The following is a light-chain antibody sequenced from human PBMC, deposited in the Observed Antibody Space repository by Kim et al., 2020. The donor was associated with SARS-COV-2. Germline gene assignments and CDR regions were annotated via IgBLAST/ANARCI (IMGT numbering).Light chain of an antibody. J-gene: IGLJ2*01. CDR3: LLYYGGAQLV. Sequence: GGTVTLTRASSTGAVTSAYYPNWFQQKPGQAPRALIYSTINKHSWTPARFSGSLLGGKAALTLSGVQPEDEAEYYCLLYYGGAQLVFGGGTKLTVL. CDR2: STI. CDR1: TGAVTSAYY. V-gene: IGLV7-43*01.